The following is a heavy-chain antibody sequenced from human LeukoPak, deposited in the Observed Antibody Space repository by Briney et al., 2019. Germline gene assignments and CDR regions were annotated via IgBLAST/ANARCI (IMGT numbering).Heavy chain of an antibody. CDR1: GFTFSSYA. CDR3: TRCSITGGYSSLDYYMDV. V-gene: IGHV3-23*01. J-gene: IGHJ6*03. Sequence: GGSLRLSCAASGFTFSSYAMSWVRQAPGKGLEWVSAISGSGGSTYYADSVKGRFTISRDNSKNTLYLQMNSLKTEDTAVYFCTRCSITGGYSSLDYYMDVWGRGTTVTVSS. CDR2: ISGSGGST. D-gene: IGHD5-18*01.